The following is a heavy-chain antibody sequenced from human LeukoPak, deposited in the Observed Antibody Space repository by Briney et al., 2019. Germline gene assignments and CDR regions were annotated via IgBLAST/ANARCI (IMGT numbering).Heavy chain of an antibody. V-gene: IGHV3-11*01. CDR3: AGSPDSSGYYYNWFDP. J-gene: IGHJ5*02. Sequence: GGSLRLSCAASGFTFSDYYMSWIRQAPGKGLEWVSYISSRGSTIYYADSVKGRFTISRDNAKNSLYLQMNSLRAEDTAVYYCAGSPDSSGYYYNWFDPWGQGTLVTVSS. D-gene: IGHD3-22*01. CDR2: ISSRGSTI. CDR1: GFTFSDYY.